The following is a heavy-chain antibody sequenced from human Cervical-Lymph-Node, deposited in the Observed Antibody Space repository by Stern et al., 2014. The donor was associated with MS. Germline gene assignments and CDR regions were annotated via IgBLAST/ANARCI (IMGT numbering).Heavy chain of an antibody. Sequence: AQLVEYGAEVTKPGSSVKVSCKASGGNFSKFPSSWVRTAAGQGLEWMGGVCPVFGTPTYAQEFRGRVTITADFSTSTVYMELSSLRSDDTAVYYCALSSETSDRWYSLGYDLWGQGTLVTVSS. D-gene: IGHD6-13*01. J-gene: IGHJ5*02. V-gene: IGHV1-69*01. CDR2: VCPVFGTP. CDR3: ALSSETSDRWYSLGYDL. CDR1: GGNFSKFP.